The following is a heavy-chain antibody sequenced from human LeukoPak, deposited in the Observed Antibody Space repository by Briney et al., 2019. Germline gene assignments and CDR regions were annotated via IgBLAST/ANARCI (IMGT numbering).Heavy chain of an antibody. CDR1: GGSISSSY. Sequence: SETLSLTCSVSGGSISSSYWNWIRQPPGKGLEWIGSIYYSGSTYYNPSLKSRVTISVDTSKNQFSLKLSSVTAADTAVYYCASSGDYPDYYYGMDVWGQGTTVTVSS. CDR3: ASSGDYPDYYYGMDV. D-gene: IGHD4-17*01. CDR2: IYYSGST. J-gene: IGHJ6*02. V-gene: IGHV4-59*05.